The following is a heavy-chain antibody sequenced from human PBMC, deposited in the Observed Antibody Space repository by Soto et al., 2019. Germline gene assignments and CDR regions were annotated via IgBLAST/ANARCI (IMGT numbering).Heavy chain of an antibody. Sequence: GGSLRLSCAASGFTFSSYGMHWVRQAPGKGLEWVAVISYDGSNKYYADSVKGRFTISRDNSKNTLYLQMNSLRAEDAAVYYCAKEGLRLYYYGMDVWGQGTTVTVSS. CDR1: GFTFSSYG. CDR2: ISYDGSNK. J-gene: IGHJ6*02. D-gene: IGHD4-17*01. V-gene: IGHV3-30*18. CDR3: AKEGLRLYYYGMDV.